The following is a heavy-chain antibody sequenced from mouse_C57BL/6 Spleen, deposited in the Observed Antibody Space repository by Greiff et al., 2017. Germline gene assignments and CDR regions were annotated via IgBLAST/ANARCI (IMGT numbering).Heavy chain of an antibody. CDR3: ARRLAGRYYAMDY. D-gene: IGHD4-1*01. CDR2: IDPSDSYT. Sequence: VQLQQPGAELVKPGASVKLSCKASGYTITSYWMQWVKQRPGQGLEWIGEIDPSDSYTNYNQKFKGKATLTVDPSSSTASVQLSSLTSEDSAVYYCARRLAGRYYAMDYWGQGTSVTVSS. J-gene: IGHJ4*01. V-gene: IGHV1-50*01. CDR1: GYTITSYW.